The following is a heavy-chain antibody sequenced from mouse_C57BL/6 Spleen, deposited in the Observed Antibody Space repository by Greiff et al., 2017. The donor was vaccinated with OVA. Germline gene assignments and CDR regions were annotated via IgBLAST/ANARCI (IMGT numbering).Heavy chain of an antibody. CDR1: GFTFSSYA. J-gene: IGHJ2*01. CDR2: ISDGGSYT. Sequence: EVQGVESGGGLVKPGGSLKLSCAASGFTFSSYAMSWVRQTPGKRLEWVATISDGGSYTYYPDNVKGRFTISRENAKNNLYLQMSQLKSEDTAMYYCARVFYGYVGYCDYWGQGTTLTVSS. V-gene: IGHV5-4*01. CDR3: ARVFYGYVGYCDY. D-gene: IGHD2-2*01.